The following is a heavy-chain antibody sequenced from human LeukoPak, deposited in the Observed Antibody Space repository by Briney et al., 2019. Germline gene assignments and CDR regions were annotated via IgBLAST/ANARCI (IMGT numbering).Heavy chain of an antibody. D-gene: IGHD4-17*01. Sequence: SETLSLTCTVSGGSISSHYWSWIRQPPGKGLEWIAYIYYSGSTNYNPSLKSRVTISVGTSKNQFSLKLSSVTAADTAVYYCARDYGNYFDYWGQGTLVTVSS. V-gene: IGHV4-59*11. J-gene: IGHJ4*02. CDR2: IYYSGST. CDR1: GGSISSHY. CDR3: ARDYGNYFDY.